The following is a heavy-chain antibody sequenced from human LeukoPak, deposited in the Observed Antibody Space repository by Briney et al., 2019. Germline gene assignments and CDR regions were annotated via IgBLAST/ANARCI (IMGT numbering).Heavy chain of an antibody. J-gene: IGHJ4*02. CDR1: RFTFSNYA. V-gene: IGHV3-23*01. CDR3: AKYSGSYYYPPNWDS. Sequence: GGSLRLSCAASRFTFSNYAMPRVRQAPAKALESLSGTSGGGSSTYCADSVKGRFTLSRDYPKNALYLQMNSLRAEDTAVYFCAKYSGSYYYPPNWDSWGQGTLVTVSS. CDR2: TSGGGSST. D-gene: IGHD1-26*01.